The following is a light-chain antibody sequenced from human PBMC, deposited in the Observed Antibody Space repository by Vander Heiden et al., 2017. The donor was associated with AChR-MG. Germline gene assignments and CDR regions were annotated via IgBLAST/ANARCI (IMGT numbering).Light chain of an antibody. Sequence: DMQMTQSPSTLSASVGDRVTITCRPSPAISFWLAWYQQEPGKAPEVLIYRASSLESGVPSRFSGSGSGTEFTLTISSLQPDDFATYYCQHYNSYPLSFGGGTKVELK. CDR1: PAISFW. J-gene: IGKJ4*01. CDR2: RAS. CDR3: QHYNSYPLS. V-gene: IGKV1-5*03.